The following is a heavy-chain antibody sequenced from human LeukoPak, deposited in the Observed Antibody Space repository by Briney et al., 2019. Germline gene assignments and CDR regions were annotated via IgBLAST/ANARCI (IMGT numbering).Heavy chain of an antibody. J-gene: IGHJ4*02. D-gene: IGHD3-22*01. CDR2: ISGSGGST. CDR3: AKAPPIYYYDSSFYFDY. V-gene: IGHV3-23*01. CDR1: GFTFSSYA. Sequence: GGSLRLSCAASGFTFSSYAMSWVRQAPGKGLEWVSAISGSGGSTYYADSVKGRFTISRDNSKNTLYLQMNSLRAEDTAVYYCAKAPPIYYYDSSFYFDYWGQGTLATVSS.